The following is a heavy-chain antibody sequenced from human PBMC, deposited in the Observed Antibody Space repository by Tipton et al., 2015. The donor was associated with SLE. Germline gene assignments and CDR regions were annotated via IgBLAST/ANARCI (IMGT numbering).Heavy chain of an antibody. Sequence: GLVKPSETLSLTCAVYGGSFSGYYWSWIRQPPGKGLEWIGEINHSGSTNYNPSLKSRVTISVDTPKNQFSLKLSSVTAADTAVYYCARGELGAILYGMDVWGQGTTVTVSS. CDR2: INHSGST. CDR3: ARGELGAILYGMDV. CDR1: GGSFSGYY. J-gene: IGHJ6*02. V-gene: IGHV4-34*01. D-gene: IGHD6-13*01.